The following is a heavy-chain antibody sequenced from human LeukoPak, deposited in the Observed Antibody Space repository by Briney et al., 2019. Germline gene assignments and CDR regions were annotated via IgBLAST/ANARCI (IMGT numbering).Heavy chain of an antibody. D-gene: IGHD2-2*01. CDR3: ASGSSSTSYYYYYGMDV. J-gene: IGHJ6*04. Sequence: TVNVFYEASRHTFSIYAISWVRQAPGQGLEWMRVRIPILGTTNHAQNLQRRVAISGDKSTSTAYMELSSLRSEDTAVYYCASGSSSTSYYYYYGMDVWGKGTTVTVSS. CDR1: RHTFSIYA. CDR2: RIPILGTT. V-gene: IGHV1-69*06.